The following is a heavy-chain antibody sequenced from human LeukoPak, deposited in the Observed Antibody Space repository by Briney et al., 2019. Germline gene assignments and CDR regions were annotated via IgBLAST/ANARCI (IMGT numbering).Heavy chain of an antibody. CDR1: GYSISSGYY. J-gene: IGHJ4*02. CDR2: ISSSSSYI. D-gene: IGHD6-25*01. V-gene: IGHV3-11*05. Sequence: LSLTCTVSGYSISSGYYWGWIRQAPGKGLEWVSSISSSSSYIYYADSVKGRFTISRDNAKNSLYLQMNSLRAEDTALYYCERDIRNRGYSGFDYWGQGTLVTVSS. CDR3: ERDIRNRGYSGFDY.